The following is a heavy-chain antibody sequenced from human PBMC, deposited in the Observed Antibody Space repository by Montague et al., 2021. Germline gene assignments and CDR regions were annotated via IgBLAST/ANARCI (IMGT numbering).Heavy chain of an antibody. Sequence: SETLSLTCAVYGDSFTDCKRSCLRHPPAKKLQGIVGINHRRGPNYNPSPQNRVTISSDPSKRQLSLKMISVSAADTAVYYCSRGGLVVEVMSPIRDVPPGFDVGGLGTSVIVSS. CDR2: INHRRGP. D-gene: IGHD2-21*01. V-gene: IGHV4-34*01. J-gene: IGHJ6*01. CDR1: GDSFTDCK. CDR3: SRGGLVVEVMSPIRDVPPGFDV.